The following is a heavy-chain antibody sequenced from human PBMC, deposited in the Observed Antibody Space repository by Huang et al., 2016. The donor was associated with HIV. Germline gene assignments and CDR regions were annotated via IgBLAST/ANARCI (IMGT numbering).Heavy chain of an antibody. Sequence: EVQLIESGGGLVKPGSSLRLSCECSGFRFSTVWMSWVRQTAGKVLEWVALSKNSLDGGTTGYAAPVRGRFIISRDDSKNRMDLQMHDLKAADTAVYYCTTWISTAAGGNWGQGTLVTVSS. CDR3: TTWISTAAGGN. CDR1: GFRFSTVW. V-gene: IGHV3-15*01. CDR2: SKNSLDGGTT. D-gene: IGHD2-15*01. J-gene: IGHJ4*02.